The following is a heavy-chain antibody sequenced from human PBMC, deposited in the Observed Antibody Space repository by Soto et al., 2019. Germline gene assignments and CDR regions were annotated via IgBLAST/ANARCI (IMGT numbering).Heavy chain of an antibody. CDR3: ARHTRYSGPIYDAFDI. D-gene: IGHD3-9*01. J-gene: IGHJ3*02. V-gene: IGHV5-51*01. CDR2: IYPGDSDT. Sequence: GESLKISCKGSGYSFTTYWIGWVRQVPGKGLEWMGIIYPGDSDTRYSPSFQGQVTISADKSITTAYLQWSSLKASDTAMYYCARHTRYSGPIYDAFDIWGQGTMVPSPQ. CDR1: GYSFTTYW.